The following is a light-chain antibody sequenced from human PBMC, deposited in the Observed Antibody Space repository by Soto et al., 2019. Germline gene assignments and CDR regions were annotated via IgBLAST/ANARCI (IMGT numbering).Light chain of an antibody. Sequence: DIPMTQSPPTLSASVGDRVSITCRASQSISVWLAWFQQKPGKAPKLLIYDASTLQSEVPSRLSGSGSGTEFTLTISRLQPDDFATYYCQHYNSYPYTFGQGTKLEI. CDR1: QSISVW. V-gene: IGKV1-5*01. CDR2: DAS. J-gene: IGKJ2*01. CDR3: QHYNSYPYT.